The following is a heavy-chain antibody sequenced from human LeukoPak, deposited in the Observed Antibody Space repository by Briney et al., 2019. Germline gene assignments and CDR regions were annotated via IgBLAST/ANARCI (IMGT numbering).Heavy chain of an antibody. J-gene: IGHJ3*02. Sequence: PSETLSLTCTVSGGSISSSDYYWGWIRQPPGKGLEWIGSIYHSGNTYYNSSLKSRVTISVDTSKNQFSLKLTSVTAADTAVYYCARQERGYDGSGHRAFDIWGQGTMVTISS. CDR2: IYHSGNT. D-gene: IGHD3-22*01. V-gene: IGHV4-39*01. CDR1: GGSISSSDYY. CDR3: ARQERGYDGSGHRAFDI.